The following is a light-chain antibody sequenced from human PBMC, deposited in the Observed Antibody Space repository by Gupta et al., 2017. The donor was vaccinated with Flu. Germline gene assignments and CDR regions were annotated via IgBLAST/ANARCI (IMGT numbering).Light chain of an antibody. Sequence: TPSCTGTSSDVGCYTSGSWYQQHPGKPPKLMIYEVVNRPSGVSNRFSGSKSGNTASLTISGLQAEDEAYYYCTSYTSSSTLVVFGGGTKLTVL. V-gene: IGLV2-14*01. J-gene: IGLJ2*01. CDR3: TSYTSSSTLVV. CDR2: EVV. CDR1: SSDVGCYTS.